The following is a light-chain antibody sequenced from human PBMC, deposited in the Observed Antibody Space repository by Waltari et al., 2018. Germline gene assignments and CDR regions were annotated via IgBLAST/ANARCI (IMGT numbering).Light chain of an antibody. CDR1: QSVGTW. Sequence: DIQMTQSPSTLSASVGHRVTTSCRASQSVGTWLAWYQQKPGKAPKLLIYMASSLESGVPSRFSGSGSGTEFTLTISSLQPDDFATYSCQQYSSFSTFGQGTKVDI. J-gene: IGKJ2*01. CDR2: MAS. V-gene: IGKV1-5*03. CDR3: QQYSSFST.